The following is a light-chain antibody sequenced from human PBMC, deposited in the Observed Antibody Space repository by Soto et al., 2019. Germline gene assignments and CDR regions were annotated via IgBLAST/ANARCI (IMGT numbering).Light chain of an antibody. Sequence: DIQMTQSPSSLSASVGDRVTITCRASQSISSYLNWYQQKPGKAPKLLIYAASSLQSGVPSRFSGSGSGTDFTLTISSLQPEDFATYYCQQSYSTPITFGHGKRLEI. CDR3: QQSYSTPIT. V-gene: IGKV1-39*01. CDR1: QSISSY. J-gene: IGKJ5*01. CDR2: AAS.